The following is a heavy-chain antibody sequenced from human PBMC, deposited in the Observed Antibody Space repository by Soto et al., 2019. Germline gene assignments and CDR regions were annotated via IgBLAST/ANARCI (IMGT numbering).Heavy chain of an antibody. CDR3: SRSLDS. Sequence: GGSLRLSCAASGFIFTSFWMDWVRQAPGKGLEWVANINPDGSKKQYVDSVKGRFTISRDNARNSLYLQMSSLTAADSALYYCSRSLDSWGQGTRVTVSS. J-gene: IGHJ4*02. CDR1: GFIFTSFW. CDR2: INPDGSKK. V-gene: IGHV3-7*01.